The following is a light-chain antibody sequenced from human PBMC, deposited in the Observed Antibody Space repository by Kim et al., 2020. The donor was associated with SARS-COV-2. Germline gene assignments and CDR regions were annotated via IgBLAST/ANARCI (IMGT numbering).Light chain of an antibody. CDR3: QHRSSWPWT. CDR1: QSVSSY. J-gene: IGKJ1*01. V-gene: IGKV3-11*01. CDR2: AAS. Sequence: VSPGDRATLSCRASQSVSSYLAWYQQKPGQAPRPLIYAASNRATGIPARFSGSGSGTDFTLTISSLEPEDFAVYYCQHRSSWPWTFGQGTKVDIK.